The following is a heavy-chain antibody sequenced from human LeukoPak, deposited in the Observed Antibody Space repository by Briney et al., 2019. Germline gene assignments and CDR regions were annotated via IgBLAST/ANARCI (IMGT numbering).Heavy chain of an antibody. CDR1: GFTVSSNY. Sequence: GGSLRLSCAASGFTVSSNYMSWVRQAPGKGLEWVSVIYSGGSTYYADSVKGRFTISRDNSKNTLYLQMNSLRAEDTAVYYCAREDGHTTTIDYWGQGTLVTVSS. CDR3: AREDGHTTTIDY. V-gene: IGHV3-53*01. J-gene: IGHJ4*02. CDR2: IYSGGST. D-gene: IGHD1-26*01.